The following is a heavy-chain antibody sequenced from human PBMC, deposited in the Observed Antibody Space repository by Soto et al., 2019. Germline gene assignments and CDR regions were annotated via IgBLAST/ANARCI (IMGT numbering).Heavy chain of an antibody. CDR2: INGGGGSI. Sequence: ALRLSWAASGFIFSSYWIQWVRQAPGKGLVWLSRINGGGGSISYADSVKGRFTISRDNAKNTVYLQMNSLRVEDTAVYYCARGQGGTFGHYDYWPQGTLVPVSS. CDR1: GFIFSSYW. J-gene: IGHJ4*02. V-gene: IGHV3-74*01. CDR3: ARGQGGTFGHYDY. D-gene: IGHD1-26*01.